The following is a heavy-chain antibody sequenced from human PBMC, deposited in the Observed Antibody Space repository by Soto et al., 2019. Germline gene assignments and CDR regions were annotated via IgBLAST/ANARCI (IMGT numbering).Heavy chain of an antibody. CDR1: GFTFSRYG. V-gene: IGHV3-30*18. J-gene: IGHJ4*02. D-gene: IGHD3-16*01. CDR2: ISSDGSHK. CDR3: AKDYDLWGIFYYFVY. Sequence: QVQLVESGGGVVQPGRSLRLSCAASGFTFSRYGMHWVRQVPGKGLEWVAVISSDGSHKYYADSGNGRFTISRDNSKNTRSRQKNSLRAEDTAVDDFAKDYDLWGIFYYFVYLGQGTLVTVSS.